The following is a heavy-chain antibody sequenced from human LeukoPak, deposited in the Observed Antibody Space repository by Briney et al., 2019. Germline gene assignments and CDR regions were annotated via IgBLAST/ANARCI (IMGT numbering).Heavy chain of an antibody. CDR1: GFIFSDYY. CDR2: ISSSGSTM. J-gene: IGHJ4*02. D-gene: IGHD6-19*01. V-gene: IGHV3-11*04. CDR3: ARDPIAVVGGGSFDY. Sequence: GGSLRLSCAASGFIFSDYYMSWIRQAPGKGLEWVSYISSSGSTMYYTDSVKGRFTISRDNAKNSYYLEMNSLVAEDTAVYYCARDPIAVVGGGSFDYWGQGILVTVSS.